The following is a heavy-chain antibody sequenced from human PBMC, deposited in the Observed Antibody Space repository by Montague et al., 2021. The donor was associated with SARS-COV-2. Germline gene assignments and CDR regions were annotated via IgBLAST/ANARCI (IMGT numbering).Heavy chain of an antibody. CDR2: ISANAVKT. CDR3: LNYHGSGSYGGF. Sequence: SLRLSCAASGFTLSTYAMTWVRQAPGKGLEWVSSISANAVKTRYPDSVKGRFTISRDNSKNTLYLQMSSLRADDTAVYFCLNYHGSGSYGGFWGQGTLVTVSP. D-gene: IGHD3-10*01. J-gene: IGHJ4*02. CDR1: GFTLSTYA. V-gene: IGHV3-23*01.